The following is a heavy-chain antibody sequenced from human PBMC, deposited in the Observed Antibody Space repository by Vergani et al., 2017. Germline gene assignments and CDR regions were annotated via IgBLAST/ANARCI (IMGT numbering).Heavy chain of an antibody. V-gene: IGHV2-70*04. CDR3: AQILSKNGYNNGAFDI. J-gene: IGHJ3*02. D-gene: IGHD5-24*01. CDR1: GFSVNSHPMR. Sequence: QVTLKESGPALVNPTQTLTLTCTLSGFSVNSHPMRVIWIRQPPGKALEWLARIDWDDDKFYDRALKTRLTISKDTSKTQVVLRMTTMDPMDTAMYYCAQILSKNGYNNGAFDIGGQGTMVIVSS. CDR2: IDWDDDK.